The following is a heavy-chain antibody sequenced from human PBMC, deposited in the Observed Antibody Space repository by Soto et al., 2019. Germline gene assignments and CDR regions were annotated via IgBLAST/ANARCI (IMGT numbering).Heavy chain of an antibody. CDR1: GFTFSSYG. Sequence: QVQLVESGGGVVQPGRSLRLSCAASGFTFSSYGMHWVRQAPGKGLEWVAVIWYDASNKYYADSVKGRFTISRDNSKNTLYLQMNSLRAEDTAVYYCARGRDSSSSWFDPWGQGTLVTVSS. CDR3: ARGRDSSSSWFDP. D-gene: IGHD6-6*01. J-gene: IGHJ5*02. CDR2: IWYDASNK. V-gene: IGHV3-33*01.